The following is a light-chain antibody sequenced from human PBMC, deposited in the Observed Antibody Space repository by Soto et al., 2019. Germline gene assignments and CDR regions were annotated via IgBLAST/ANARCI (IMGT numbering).Light chain of an antibody. CDR3: QVWDRSSDHYV. CDR2: DDS. CDR1: NIGSKS. J-gene: IGLJ1*01. V-gene: IGLV3-21*02. Sequence: SDDLTQPPWVSVAPGQTVRVTCGGKNIGSKSVHWYQQKPGQAPVLVVYDDSDRPSGIPERFSGSNSGNTATLTISRVEAGDEADYHCQVWDRSSDHYVFGTGTKVTVL.